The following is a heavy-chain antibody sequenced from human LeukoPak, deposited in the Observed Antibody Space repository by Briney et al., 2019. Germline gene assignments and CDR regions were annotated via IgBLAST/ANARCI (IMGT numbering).Heavy chain of an antibody. CDR2: IYYSGST. CDR1: GGSISSYY. J-gene: IGHJ4*02. Sequence: SETLSLTCTVSGGSISSYYWSWIRQPPGKGLEWIGYIYYSGSTNYNPSLKSRVTISVDTSKNQFSLKLSSVTAADTAVYYCARETGDRTIDWGQGTLVTVSS. D-gene: IGHD7-27*01. CDR3: ARETGDRTID. V-gene: IGHV4-59*12.